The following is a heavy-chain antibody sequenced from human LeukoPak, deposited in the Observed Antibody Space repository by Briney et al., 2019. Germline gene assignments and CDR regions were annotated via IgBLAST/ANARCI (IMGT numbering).Heavy chain of an antibody. Sequence: GASVKVSCKASGYTFTSYGISWVRQAPGQGLEWMGWISAFNGNTNYAKKFQGRVTMSTDTSTSTAYMELRSLTTDDTAVYYCARDLDIVVVRGALRHYGVDVWGQGTTVTVSS. CDR3: ARDLDIVVVRGALRHYGVDV. V-gene: IGHV1-18*01. D-gene: IGHD2-2*01. CDR2: ISAFNGNT. J-gene: IGHJ6*02. CDR1: GYTFTSYG.